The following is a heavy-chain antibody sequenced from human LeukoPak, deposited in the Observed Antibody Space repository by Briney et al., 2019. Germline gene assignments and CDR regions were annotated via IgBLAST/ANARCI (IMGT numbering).Heavy chain of an antibody. D-gene: IGHD3-22*01. J-gene: IGHJ4*02. Sequence: SETLSLTCAVNGGSLSGYSLNWIRQPPGKGLEWIEEITPGGIANSNPSLKSRVIMSVDTFKNQFSLKMTSLTAADTAVYYCARSSRSLESSAYSFRYWGQGNLVTVSP. CDR1: GGSLSGYS. CDR3: ARSSRSLESSAYSFRY. V-gene: IGHV4-34*01. CDR2: ITPGGIA.